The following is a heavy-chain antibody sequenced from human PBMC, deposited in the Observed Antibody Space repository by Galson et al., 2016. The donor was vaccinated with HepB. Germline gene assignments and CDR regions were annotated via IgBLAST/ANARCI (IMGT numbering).Heavy chain of an antibody. CDR3: ARGDIVGATFDY. V-gene: IGHV3-21*01. CDR2: ISSSSSYI. CDR1: RFTVSSNY. Sequence: SLRLSCAASRFTVSSNYMSWVRQAPGKGLEWVSSISSSSSYIYYADSVKGRFTISRDNAKNSLYLQMNSLRAEDTAVYYCARGDIVGATFDYWGQGTLVTVSS. D-gene: IGHD1-26*01. J-gene: IGHJ4*02.